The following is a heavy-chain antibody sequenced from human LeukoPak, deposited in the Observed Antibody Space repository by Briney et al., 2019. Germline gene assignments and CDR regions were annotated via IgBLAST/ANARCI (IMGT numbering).Heavy chain of an antibody. V-gene: IGHV4-59*11. Sequence: PSETLSLTCTVSGGSISSHYWSWIRQPPGKGLEWIGSIYYSGSTYYNPSLKSRVTISVDTSKNQFSLKLSSVTAADTAVYYCARRSITMIVVVTQINDAFDIWGQGTMVTVSS. CDR1: GGSISSHY. CDR3: ARRSITMIVVVTQINDAFDI. D-gene: IGHD3-22*01. CDR2: IYYSGST. J-gene: IGHJ3*02.